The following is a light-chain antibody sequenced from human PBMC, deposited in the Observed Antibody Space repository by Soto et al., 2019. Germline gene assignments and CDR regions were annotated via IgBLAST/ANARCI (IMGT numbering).Light chain of an antibody. V-gene: IGLV2-8*01. CDR3: SAYTGGNPSYV. Sequence: QSVLTQPPSASGSPGQSVTISCTGTSSDVGGYYYVSWYQQHPGKAPKLMIYEVTIRPSGVSDRFSGYKSGNKASLTVSGLQAEDEADYYCSAYTGGNPSYVLGKGTKFTVL. CDR1: SSDVGGYYY. J-gene: IGLJ1*01. CDR2: EVT.